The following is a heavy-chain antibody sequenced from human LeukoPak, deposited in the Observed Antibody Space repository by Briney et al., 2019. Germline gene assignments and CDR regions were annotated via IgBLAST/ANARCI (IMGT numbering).Heavy chain of an antibody. Sequence: PGGSLRLSCKGSGYSFSSYWISWVRQMPGKGLEWMGRIDPGDSFTKYRPSLEGRVTISADKSLSTVYLQWSSLKASDTAIYYCARDGGGVSSGVSHWGQGTLVTVSS. CDR3: ARDGGGVSSGVSH. CDR2: IDPGDSFT. CDR1: GYSFSSYW. V-gene: IGHV5-10-1*01. J-gene: IGHJ4*02. D-gene: IGHD2-8*02.